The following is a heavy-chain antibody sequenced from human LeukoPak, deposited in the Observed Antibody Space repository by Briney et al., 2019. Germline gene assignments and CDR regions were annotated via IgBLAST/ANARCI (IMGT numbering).Heavy chain of an antibody. V-gene: IGHV4-34*01. CDR2: INHSGST. CDR1: GGSFSGYY. CDR3: ARVKLVLRFLEWFRRGNWFGP. Sequence: KPSETLSLTCAVYGGSFSGYYWSWIRQPPGRGLEWIGEINHSGSTNYNPSLKSRVTISVDTSKNQFSLKLSSVTAADTAVYYCARVKLVLRFLEWFRRGNWFGPWGQGTLVTVSS. D-gene: IGHD3-3*01. J-gene: IGHJ5*02.